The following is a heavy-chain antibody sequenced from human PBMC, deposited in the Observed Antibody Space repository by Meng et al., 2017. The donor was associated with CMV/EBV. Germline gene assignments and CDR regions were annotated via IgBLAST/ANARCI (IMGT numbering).Heavy chain of an antibody. J-gene: IGHJ4*02. Sequence: QISLKVAGPTLVKPPQTSTLTCTVSGFSLSTSGVGVGWIRQPPGKALEWLALIYWDDDKRYSPSLKSRLTITKDTSKNQVVLTMTNMDPVDTATYYCARIAAAGRFDYWGQGTLVTVSS. CDR3: ARIAAAGRFDY. D-gene: IGHD6-13*01. CDR1: GFSLSTSGVG. V-gene: IGHV2-5*02. CDR2: IYWDDDK.